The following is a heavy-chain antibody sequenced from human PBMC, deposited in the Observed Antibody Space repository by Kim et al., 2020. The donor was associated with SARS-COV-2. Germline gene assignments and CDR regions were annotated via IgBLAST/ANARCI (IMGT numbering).Heavy chain of an antibody. CDR3: ARLVRGYSYGVDY. J-gene: IGHJ4*02. D-gene: IGHD5-18*01. CDR1: GGSISSGGYY. Sequence: SETLSLTCSVSGGSISSGGYYWSWIRQHPKKGLEWIGYIDYSGSTYYNPSLKSRVTISGDTSKNQFSLKLSSVTAADTAVYYCARLVRGYSYGVDYWGQGTLVTVSS. CDR2: IDYSGST. V-gene: IGHV4-31*03.